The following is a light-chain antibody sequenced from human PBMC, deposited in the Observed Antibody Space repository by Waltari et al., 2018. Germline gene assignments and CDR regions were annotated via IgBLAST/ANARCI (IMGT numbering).Light chain of an antibody. CDR1: QSLLHSDGKTY. CDR3: MQSIQLPPLT. CDR2: EVS. V-gene: IGKV2D-29*02. Sequence: DIVMTQTPLSLSVTPGQPASISCKSSQSLLHSDGKTYLYWYLQKPGQSPQLPIYEVSNRFSGVPDRFSGSGSGTDFTLKISRVEAEDVGVYYCMQSIQLPPLTFGGGTKVEIK. J-gene: IGKJ4*01.